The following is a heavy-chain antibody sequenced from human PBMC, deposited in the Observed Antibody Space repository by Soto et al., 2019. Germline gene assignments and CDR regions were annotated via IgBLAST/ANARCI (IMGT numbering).Heavy chain of an antibody. CDR2: INPSGGST. Sequence: ASVKVSCKASGYTFTSYYMHWVRQAPGQGLEWMGIINPSGGSTSYAQKFQGRVTMTRDTSTSTVYMELSSLRSEDTAVYCCARESLTTVITDYGMDVWGQGPTVTVSS. J-gene: IGHJ6*02. CDR3: ARESLTTVITDYGMDV. D-gene: IGHD4-17*01. CDR1: GYTFTSYY. V-gene: IGHV1-46*01.